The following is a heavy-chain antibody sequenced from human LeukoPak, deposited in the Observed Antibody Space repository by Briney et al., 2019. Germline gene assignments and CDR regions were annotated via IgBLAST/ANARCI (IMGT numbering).Heavy chain of an antibody. J-gene: IGHJ4*02. CDR2: ISGSGGST. V-gene: IGHV3-23*01. D-gene: IGHD3-3*01. CDR1: GFTFSSYA. Sequence: PGGSLRLSCAASGFTFSSYAMSWVRQAPGKGLEWVSAISGSGGSTYYADSVKGRLTISRDNSKNTLYLQMNSLRAEDTAVYYCAKDLVPYYDFWSGYYTETYFDYWGQGTLVTVSS. CDR3: AKDLVPYYDFWSGYYTETYFDY.